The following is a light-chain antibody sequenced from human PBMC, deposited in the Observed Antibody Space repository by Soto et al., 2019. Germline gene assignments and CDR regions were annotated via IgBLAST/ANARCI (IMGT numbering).Light chain of an antibody. CDR3: QQYSSNFYT. J-gene: IGKJ2*01. CDR1: QSISSH. Sequence: DLQMTQSPSTLSASVGDRVTITCRASQSISSHLAWYQQKPGKAPEVLIYDASTLESGVSSRFSGSGSGTKFTLTISNLQHDDFATYFCQQYSSNFYTFGQGTKVEIK. V-gene: IGKV1-5*01. CDR2: DAS.